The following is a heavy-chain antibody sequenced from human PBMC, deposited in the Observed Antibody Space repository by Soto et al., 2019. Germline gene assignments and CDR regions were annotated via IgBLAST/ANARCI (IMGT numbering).Heavy chain of an antibody. CDR1: GYTFTSYA. CDR3: ARSTYYYGSGSYSPFDY. D-gene: IGHD3-10*01. CDR2: INAGNGNT. V-gene: IGHV1-3*01. J-gene: IGHJ4*02. Sequence: ASMKVSCKASGYTFTSYAMHWVRQAPGQRLEWMGWINAGNGNTKYSQKFQGRVTITRDTSASTAYMELSSLRSEDTAVYYCARSTYYYGSGSYSPFDYWGQGTLVTVSS.